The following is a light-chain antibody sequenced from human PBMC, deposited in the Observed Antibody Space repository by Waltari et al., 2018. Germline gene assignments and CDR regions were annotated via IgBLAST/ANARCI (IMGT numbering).Light chain of an antibody. CDR3: NSYTSSFTA. J-gene: IGLJ2*01. V-gene: IGLV2-14*01. CDR1: RSDVGGYDY. CDR2: DVS. Sequence: QSALTQPASVSGSPGQSITISCTGTRSDVGGYDYVPWYQQHPGKAPKLMIYDVSKRPSGVSNRFSGSKSGNTASLTISGLQAEDEADYYCNSYTSSFTAFGGGTKLTVL.